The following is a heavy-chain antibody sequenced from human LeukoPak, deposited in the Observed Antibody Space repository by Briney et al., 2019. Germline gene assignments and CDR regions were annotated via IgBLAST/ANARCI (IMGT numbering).Heavy chain of an antibody. CDR3: AREAITMVRGAIIEGAGNYYFYF. CDR2: ISSSSSYI. V-gene: IGHV3-21*01. D-gene: IGHD3-10*01. J-gene: IGHJ4*02. Sequence: GGSLRLSCAASGFTLNRYSMNWVRQAPGKGLEWVSSISSSSSYIYYADSVKGRFTISRDNAKNSLYLQMNSLRAEDTAVYYCAREAITMVRGAIIEGAGNYYFYFWGQGTLVTVSS. CDR1: GFTLNRYS.